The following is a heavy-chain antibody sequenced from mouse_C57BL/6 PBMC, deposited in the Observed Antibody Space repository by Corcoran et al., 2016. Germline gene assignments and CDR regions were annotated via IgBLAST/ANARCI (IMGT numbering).Heavy chain of an antibody. V-gene: IGHV9-3*01. CDR2: INTYSGVP. Sequence: QIQLVQSGPELKKPGETVKISCKASGYTLTTYGMSWVKQAPGKGLKWMGWINTYSGVPTYADDFKGRFAFSLETSASTAYLQINNLKNEDTATYFCAREGTRYFDYWGQGTTLTVSS. CDR1: GYTLTTYG. J-gene: IGHJ2*01. D-gene: IGHD3-3*01. CDR3: AREGTRYFDY.